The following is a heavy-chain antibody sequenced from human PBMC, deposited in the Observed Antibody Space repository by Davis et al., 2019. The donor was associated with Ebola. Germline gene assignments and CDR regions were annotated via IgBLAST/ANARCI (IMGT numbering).Heavy chain of an antibody. CDR3: ARHAPHSGGWYLAWLDP. V-gene: IGHV4-59*08. CDR1: NGYVGSYY. Sequence: SETLSLTCTVSNGYVGSYYWSWIRQSPGKGLEWIGYIYYIGKTNYNPSLESRVTISVDTSKNQFSLRLNSVTAADTAVYYCARHAPHSGGWYLAWLDPWGQGTTVTVSS. J-gene: IGHJ5*02. CDR2: IYYIGKT. D-gene: IGHD6-19*01.